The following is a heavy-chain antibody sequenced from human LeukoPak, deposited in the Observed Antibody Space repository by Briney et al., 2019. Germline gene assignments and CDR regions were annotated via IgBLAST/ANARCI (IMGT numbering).Heavy chain of an antibody. J-gene: IGHJ4*02. CDR2: ISSSSSNI. CDR3: AREVEVPAAISHFYFDY. CDR1: GFTFSSYS. Sequence: GGPLRLSCAASGFTFSSYSMNWVRQAPGKGLEWVSYISSSSSNIYYADSVKGRFTISRDNAKNPLYLQMNSLRAEDTAVYYCAREVEVPAAISHFYFDYWGQGTLVTVSS. V-gene: IGHV3-48*04. D-gene: IGHD2-2*02.